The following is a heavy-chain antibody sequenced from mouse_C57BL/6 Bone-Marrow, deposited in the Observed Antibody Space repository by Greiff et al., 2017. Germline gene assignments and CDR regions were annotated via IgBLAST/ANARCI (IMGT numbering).Heavy chain of an antibody. D-gene: IGHD1-1*01. CDR2: INPGSGGT. V-gene: IGHV1-54*01. CDR3: ARRRNPLYYYGSSYVDY. Sequence: QVQLQQSGAELVRPGTSVKVSCKASGYAFTNYLIAWVKQRPGQGLEWIGVINPGSGGTNYNEKFKGKATLTADKSSSTAYMQLSSLTSEDSAVYFCARRRNPLYYYGSSYVDYWGQGTTLTVSS. CDR1: GYAFTNYL. J-gene: IGHJ2*01.